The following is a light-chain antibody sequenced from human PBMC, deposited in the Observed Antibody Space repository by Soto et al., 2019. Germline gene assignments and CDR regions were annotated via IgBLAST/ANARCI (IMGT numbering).Light chain of an antibody. V-gene: IGKV1-39*01. Sequence: DIQMTQSPSSLSASVGDRVTITCRASESIGRHLNWYQQKPGKAPKLLIYAASSLQNGVPLRFRGGGSGTDFTLTISNLQPEDFATYYCQQTYSTLSITFGQGTRLEIK. J-gene: IGKJ5*01. CDR3: QQTYSTLSIT. CDR2: AAS. CDR1: ESIGRH.